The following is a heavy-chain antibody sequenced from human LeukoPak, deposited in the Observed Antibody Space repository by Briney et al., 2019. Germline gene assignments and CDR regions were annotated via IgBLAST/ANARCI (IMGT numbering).Heavy chain of an antibody. J-gene: IGHJ4*02. CDR1: GFLINSDV. V-gene: IGHV3-23*01. Sequence: GSLRLSCAASGFLINSDVMTWVRQPPGRGLEWVSAISVDGHGSDYANSVKGRFTISRDNAKNIVYLQMNSLTAEDTALYYCARRVGGTPDYWGRGTQVTVSS. CDR3: ARRVGGTPDY. D-gene: IGHD1-1*01. CDR2: ISVDGHGS.